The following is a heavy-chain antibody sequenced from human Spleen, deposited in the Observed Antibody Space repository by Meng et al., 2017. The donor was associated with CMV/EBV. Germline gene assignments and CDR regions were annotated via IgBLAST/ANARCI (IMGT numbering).Heavy chain of an antibody. J-gene: IGHJ4*02. CDR2: ISSSSSTI. CDR1: GFTFSSYS. Sequence: GGSLRLSCAASGFTFSSYSMNWVRQAPGKGLEWVSYISSSSSTIYYADSVKGRFTISRDNVKNSVYLQMNSLRADDTAVYYCARAGPKYDILTGYLGSHFDYWGQGTLVTVSS. V-gene: IGHV3-48*04. CDR3: ARAGPKYDILTGYLGSHFDY. D-gene: IGHD3-9*01.